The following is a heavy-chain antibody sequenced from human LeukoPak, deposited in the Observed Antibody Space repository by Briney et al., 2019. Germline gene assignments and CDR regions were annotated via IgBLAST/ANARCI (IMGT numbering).Heavy chain of an antibody. J-gene: IGHJ4*02. V-gene: IGHV3-11*06. CDR3: AGRGCSDGLCHFDY. CDR2: ISSSSSYS. Sequence: GGSLRLSCIVSGIPFSDYYMNWIRQAPGKGLEWISYISSSSSYSDYADSVKGRFTISRDNAKSALYLQMNSLRAEDTAVYYCAGRGCSDGLCHFDYWGQGTLVTVSS. CDR1: GIPFSDYY. D-gene: IGHD2-15*01.